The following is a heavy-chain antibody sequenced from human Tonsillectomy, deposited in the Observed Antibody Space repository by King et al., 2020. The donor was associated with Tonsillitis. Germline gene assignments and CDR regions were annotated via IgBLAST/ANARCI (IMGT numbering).Heavy chain of an antibody. J-gene: IGHJ4*02. CDR2: IYYSGST. D-gene: IGHD3-10*01. CDR3: ARRYYGGLFRDYFDY. Sequence: VQLQESGPGLVKPSETLSLTCTVSSVSISGYYWSWIRQPPGKGLEWIGYIYYSGSTNYNPSLKSRVTISVDTSKSQFSLKLSSVTAADTAVYYCARRYYGGLFRDYFDYWGQGTLVTVSS. V-gene: IGHV4-59*08. CDR1: SVSISGYY.